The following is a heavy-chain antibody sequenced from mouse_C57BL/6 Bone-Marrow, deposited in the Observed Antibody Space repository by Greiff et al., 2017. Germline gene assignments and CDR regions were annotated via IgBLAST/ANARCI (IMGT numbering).Heavy chain of an antibody. J-gene: IGHJ2*01. D-gene: IGHD1-1*01. Sequence: EVQLQQSGLELVKPGASVKISCKASGYSFTGYYMNWVKQSPEKSLEWIGEINPSTGGTTYNQKFKAKATLTVDKSSSTAYMQLKSLTSEDSAVYYCARARYYGSSYYFDYWGQGTTLTVSS. V-gene: IGHV1-42*01. CDR2: INPSTGGT. CDR1: GYSFTGYY. CDR3: ARARYYGSSYYFDY.